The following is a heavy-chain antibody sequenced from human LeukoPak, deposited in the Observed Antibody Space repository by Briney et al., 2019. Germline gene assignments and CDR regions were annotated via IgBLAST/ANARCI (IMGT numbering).Heavy chain of an antibody. Sequence: SQTLSLTCTVSGGSISSGGYYWSWIRQHPGKGLEWIGYIYYSGSTYYNPSLKSRVTISVDTSKNQFSLKLSSVTAADTAVYYCASGHRYYDSSGYYTAVGYYFDYWGQGTLVTVSS. CDR2: IYYSGST. V-gene: IGHV4-31*03. CDR3: ASGHRYYDSSGYYTAVGYYFDY. CDR1: GGSISSGGYY. J-gene: IGHJ4*02. D-gene: IGHD3-22*01.